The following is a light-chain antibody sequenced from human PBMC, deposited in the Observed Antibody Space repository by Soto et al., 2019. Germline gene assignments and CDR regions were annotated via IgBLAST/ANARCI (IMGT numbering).Light chain of an antibody. V-gene: IGKV1-39*01. CDR3: QQSYSTPPVT. CDR1: QSISSY. J-gene: IGKJ1*01. Sequence: DLQMTQSPSSLSASVGDRVTITCRASQSISSYLNWYQQKPGKAPKLLIYAASSLQSGVPSRFSGSRSGTEFTLTISSLQPEDFATYYCQQSYSTPPVTFGQGTKVEIK. CDR2: AAS.